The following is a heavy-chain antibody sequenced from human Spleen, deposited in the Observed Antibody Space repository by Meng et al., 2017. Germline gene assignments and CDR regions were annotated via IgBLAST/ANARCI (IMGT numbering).Heavy chain of an antibody. CDR2: ISSTGGAT. V-gene: IGHV3-23*04. CDR3: VPRTTYFDS. CDR1: RFTFSNYA. Sequence: EVQLVESGGGLVQPGGSLRLSCAASRFTFSNYAMSWVRQAPGKGLEWVSTISSTGGATYYADSVKGRLTISRDNSKNTLYLQMNSLRAEDTAVYYCVPRTTYFDSWGLGTLVTVSS. D-gene: IGHD4-11*01. J-gene: IGHJ4*02.